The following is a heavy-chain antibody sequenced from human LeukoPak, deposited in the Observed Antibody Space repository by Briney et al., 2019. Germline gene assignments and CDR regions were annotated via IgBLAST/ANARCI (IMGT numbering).Heavy chain of an antibody. J-gene: IGHJ4*02. CDR1: GGTFSSYA. Sequence: ASVKVSCKASGGTFSSYAISWVRQAPGQGLEWMGRINPNSGGTNYAQKFQGKVTMTRDTSISTAYMELSRLRSDDTAVYYCARVSLWFGEFLSYWGQGTLVTVSS. CDR2: INPNSGGT. D-gene: IGHD3-10*01. CDR3: ARVSLWFGEFLSY. V-gene: IGHV1-2*06.